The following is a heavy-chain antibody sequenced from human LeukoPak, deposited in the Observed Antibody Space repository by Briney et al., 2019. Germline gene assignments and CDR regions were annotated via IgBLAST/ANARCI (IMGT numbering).Heavy chain of an antibody. Sequence: GSSVKVSCKASGGTFSSYAISWVRQAPGQGLEWMGRIIPILGIANYAQKLQGRVTMTTDTSTSTAYMELRSLRSDDTAVYYCARVDYYDSSGYYYWGQGTLVTVSS. CDR3: ARVDYYDSSGYYY. V-gene: IGHV1-69*04. D-gene: IGHD3-22*01. J-gene: IGHJ4*02. CDR2: IIPILGIA. CDR1: GGTFSSYA.